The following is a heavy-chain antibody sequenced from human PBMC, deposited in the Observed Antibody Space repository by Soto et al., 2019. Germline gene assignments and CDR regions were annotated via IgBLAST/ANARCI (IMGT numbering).Heavy chain of an antibody. V-gene: IGHV1-69*06. CDR2: IIPIFGTA. D-gene: IGHD6-13*01. J-gene: IGHJ5*02. Sequence: ASVKVSCKASGGTFSSYAISWVRQAPGQGLEWMGGIIPIFGTANYAQKFQGRVTITADKSTSTAYMELSSLRSEDMAVYYCARASYSSSWLNWFDPWGQGTLVTVSS. CDR1: GGTFSSYA. CDR3: ARASYSSSWLNWFDP.